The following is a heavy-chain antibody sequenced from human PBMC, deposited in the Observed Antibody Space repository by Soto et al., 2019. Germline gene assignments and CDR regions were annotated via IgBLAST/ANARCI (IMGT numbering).Heavy chain of an antibody. J-gene: IGHJ6*02. V-gene: IGHV3-21*01. Sequence: EVQLVESGGGLVKPGGSLRLSCAASGFTFSSYSMNWVRQAPGKGLEWVSSISSSSSYIYYADSVKGRFTISRDKAKNSLYLQMNSLRAEDTAVYYCARALDCSGGSCYSHIYYYYYGMDVWGHGTTVTVSS. CDR2: ISSSSSYI. D-gene: IGHD2-15*01. CDR1: GFTFSSYS. CDR3: ARALDCSGGSCYSHIYYYYYGMDV.